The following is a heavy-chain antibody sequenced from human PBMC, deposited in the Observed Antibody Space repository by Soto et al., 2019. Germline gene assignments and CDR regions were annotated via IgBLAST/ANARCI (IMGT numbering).Heavy chain of an antibody. CDR3: VRDTSFDY. CDR1: GFTFSTYD. J-gene: IGHJ4*02. V-gene: IGHV3-64*01. CDR2: ISSNGGIT. Sequence: PGGSLRLSCAASGFTFSTYDMHWVRQAPGKGLEYISAISSNGGITYYANSVKGRLTISRDNSKNTLYLQMGSLRAEDMAVYYCVRDTSFDYWGQGTLVTVSS.